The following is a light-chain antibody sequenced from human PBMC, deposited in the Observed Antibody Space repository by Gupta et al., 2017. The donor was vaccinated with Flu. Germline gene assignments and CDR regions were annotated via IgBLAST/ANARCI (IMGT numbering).Light chain of an antibody. CDR1: SSDVGGYDY. V-gene: IGLV2-14*03. CDR2: DVS. J-gene: IGLJ3*02. CDR3: CSYTTSATRL. Sequence: HSALTQPASVSGSPGPSITISCTGTSSDVGGYDYVSWYQQHPGKAPKLMIYDVSNRPSGVSNRFSGSKSGNTASLTISGLQAEDEADYYCCSYTTSATRLFGGGTKLTVL.